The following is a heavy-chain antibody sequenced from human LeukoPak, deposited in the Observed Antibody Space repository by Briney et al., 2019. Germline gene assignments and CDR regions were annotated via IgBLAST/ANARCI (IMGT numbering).Heavy chain of an antibody. CDR1: GYTFTGYY. J-gene: IGHJ3*02. D-gene: IGHD6-13*01. V-gene: IGHV1-2*02. CDR2: INPNSGGT. Sequence: ASVKVSCKASGYTFTGYYMHWVRRAPGQGLEWMGWINPNSGGTNYAQKFRGRVTMTRDTSISTAYMELSRLRSDDTAVYYCARTGYSSSWYSGGAFDIWGQGTMVTVSS. CDR3: ARTGYSSSWYSGGAFDI.